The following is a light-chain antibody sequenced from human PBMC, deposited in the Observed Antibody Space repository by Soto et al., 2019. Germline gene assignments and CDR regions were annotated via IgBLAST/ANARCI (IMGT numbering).Light chain of an antibody. V-gene: IGKV1-5*01. CDR1: QSISSW. CDR2: DAS. Sequence: DIQMTQSPSTLSASVGDRVTITCRASQSISSWLAWYQQKPGKAPKLLIYDASSFESGVPSRFRGSGSGTEFTLTISSLQPDDFATYYCQQYNSYLWTFGQGTKVEIK. J-gene: IGKJ1*01. CDR3: QQYNSYLWT.